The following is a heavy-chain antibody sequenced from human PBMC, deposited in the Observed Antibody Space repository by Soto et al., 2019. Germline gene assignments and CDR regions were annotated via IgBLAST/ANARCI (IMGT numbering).Heavy chain of an antibody. V-gene: IGHV3-23*05. J-gene: IGHJ3*01. CDR2: ISNSGSST. CDR1: GFPFRNFA. CDR3: VRADLPWDSFDL. Sequence: GGSLRLSCGASGFPFRNFAMAWVRQAPGKGLEWVSIISNSGSSTYHGDSVKGRFTTSRDNSKGTLSLHMRGVRIDDTAVYFCVRADLPWDSFDLWGQGTLLTV.